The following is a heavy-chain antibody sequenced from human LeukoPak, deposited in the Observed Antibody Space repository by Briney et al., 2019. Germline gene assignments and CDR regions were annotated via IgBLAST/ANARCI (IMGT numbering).Heavy chain of an antibody. J-gene: IGHJ3*02. CDR2: IIPILGIA. CDR1: GGTFSSYA. Sequence: GASVKVSCKASGGTFSSYAISWVRQAPGQGLEWMGRIIPILGIANYAQKFQGRVTITADKSTSTAYMELSSLRSEDTAVYYCASMRSKMATNYGGAFDIWGQGTMVTVSS. CDR3: ASMRSKMATNYGGAFDI. D-gene: IGHD5-24*01. V-gene: IGHV1-69*04.